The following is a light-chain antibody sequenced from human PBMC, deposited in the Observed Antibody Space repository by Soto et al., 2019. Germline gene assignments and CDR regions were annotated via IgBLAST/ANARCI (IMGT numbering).Light chain of an antibody. CDR3: GSWDSSLGAYV. V-gene: IGLV1-51*01. CDR2: DDD. CDR1: SSNIGGNA. Sequence: QSELTQPPPVSAAPGQRVTISCSGRSSNIGGNAVSWYQQLPGTDPKLLIYDDDKRPSGIPDRVSGSKSGTSATLGITGFQTGDEADYYCGSWDSSLGAYVFGPGTKVTVL. J-gene: IGLJ1*01.